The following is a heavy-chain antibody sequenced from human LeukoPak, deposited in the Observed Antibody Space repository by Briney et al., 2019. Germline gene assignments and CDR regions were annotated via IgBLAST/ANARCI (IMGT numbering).Heavy chain of an antibody. J-gene: IGHJ4*02. CDR3: ARVEDYDILTGFDY. V-gene: IGHV3-21*01. CDR2: ISISSNYI. D-gene: IGHD3-9*01. Sequence: GGSLRLSCAASGFTFSRYSMNWVRQAPGKGLEWVSSISISSNYIYYPDSLKGRFTISRDNAKNSLYLQMNSLRAEDTAVYYCARVEDYDILTGFDYWGQGTLVTVSS. CDR1: GFTFSRYS.